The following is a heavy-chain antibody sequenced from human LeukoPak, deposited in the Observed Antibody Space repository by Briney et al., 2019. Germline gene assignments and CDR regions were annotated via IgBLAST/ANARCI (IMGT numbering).Heavy chain of an antibody. V-gene: IGHV3-15*01. CDR2: VRSKADGGTT. D-gene: IGHD3-22*01. CDR1: GFTLSSAW. Sequence: GGSLRLSCAASGFTLSSAWMTWVRQAPGKGLEWVGRVRSKADGGTTDYAAPAKGRFTISRDDSKNTVLLQMNSLKTEDTAVYYCTTVRPGTSGYSYWGQGTLVTVSS. CDR3: TTVRPGTSGYSY. J-gene: IGHJ4*02.